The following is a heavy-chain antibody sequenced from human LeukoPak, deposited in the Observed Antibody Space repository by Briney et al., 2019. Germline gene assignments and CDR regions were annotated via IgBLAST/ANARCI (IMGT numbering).Heavy chain of an antibody. J-gene: IGHJ4*02. Sequence: SETLSLTCAVYGGSFSGYYWSWIRQPPGKGLEWIGEINHSGSTNYNPSLKSRVTISVDTSKNQFSLKLSSVTAADTAVYHCARRRIQLWKPPFDYWGQGTLVTVSS. CDR1: GGSFSGYY. CDR2: INHSGST. CDR3: ARRRIQLWKPPFDY. D-gene: IGHD5-18*01. V-gene: IGHV4-34*01.